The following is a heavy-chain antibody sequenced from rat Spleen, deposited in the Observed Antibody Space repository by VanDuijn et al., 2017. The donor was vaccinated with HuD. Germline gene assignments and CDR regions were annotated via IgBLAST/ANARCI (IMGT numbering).Heavy chain of an antibody. D-gene: IGHD1-9*01. Sequence: EVQLVESGGGLVQPGRSLKLSCAASGFTFSDYGMAWVRQAPTKGLEWVATFSYGGTAGDSSTYYRDSVKGRITIARDNAKRTLSLQMDSLRSEDTATYFCARRHYGYTDYFDYWGQGVMVTVSS. CDR2: FSYGGTAGDSST. CDR3: ARRHYGYTDYFDY. CDR1: GFTFSDYG. J-gene: IGHJ2*01. V-gene: IGHV5-29*01.